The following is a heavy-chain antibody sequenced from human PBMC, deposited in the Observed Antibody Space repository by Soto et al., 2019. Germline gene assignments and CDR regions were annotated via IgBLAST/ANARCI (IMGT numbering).Heavy chain of an antibody. CDR2: ISHDGRNK. CDR3: AKLPDTILGLSVAHDAFAF. D-gene: IGHD2-2*01. CDR1: GFIFSNYA. Sequence: QVQLVESGGGVVQPGKSVRLSCAASGFIFSNYAMQWVRQAPGKGLEWVADISHDGRNKYHADSVGGRFTISRDNSKNTLYLQMDSLTAEDTALYYCAKLPDTILGLSVAHDAFAFWGQGTTVTVSS. J-gene: IGHJ3*01. V-gene: IGHV3-30*18.